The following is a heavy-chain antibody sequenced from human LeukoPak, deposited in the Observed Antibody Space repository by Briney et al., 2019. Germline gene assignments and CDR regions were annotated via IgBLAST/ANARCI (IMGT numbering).Heavy chain of an antibody. D-gene: IGHD2-2*01. Sequence: GGSLRLSCAASGFTFSSYEMNWVRQAPGKGLGWVSYISSSGSTIYYADSVKGRFTISRDNAKNSLYLQMNSLRAEDTAVYYCARALPIVVVPAAIADIDYWGQGTLVTVSS. CDR2: ISSSGSTI. V-gene: IGHV3-48*03. J-gene: IGHJ4*02. CDR1: GFTFSSYE. CDR3: ARALPIVVVPAAIADIDY.